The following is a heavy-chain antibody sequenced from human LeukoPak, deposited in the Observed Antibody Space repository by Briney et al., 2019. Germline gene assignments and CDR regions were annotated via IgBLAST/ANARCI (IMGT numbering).Heavy chain of an antibody. CDR2: ISSSSSTI. J-gene: IGHJ3*02. V-gene: IGHV3-48*01. Sequence: PGGSLRLSCAASGFTFSSYSMNWVRQAPGKGLEWVSYISSSSSTIYYADSVKGRFTISRDNAKNSLYLQMNSLRAEDTAVYYCARASSSLVGAFDIWGQGTMVTVSS. D-gene: IGHD6-13*01. CDR1: GFTFSSYS. CDR3: ARASSSLVGAFDI.